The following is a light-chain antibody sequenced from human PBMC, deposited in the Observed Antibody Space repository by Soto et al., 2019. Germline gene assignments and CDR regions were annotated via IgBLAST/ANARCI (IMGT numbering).Light chain of an antibody. Sequence: EVVVTQFPATLSVSPGEGATLSCRASQSVSSDLAWYHQKPGQAPRLLIYGASTRATGIPARFSGSGSGTEFTLTISSLQSEDFAVYYCQQYNNWPRTFGQGTKVDIK. CDR1: QSVSSD. CDR3: QQYNNWPRT. V-gene: IGKV3-15*01. J-gene: IGKJ1*01. CDR2: GAS.